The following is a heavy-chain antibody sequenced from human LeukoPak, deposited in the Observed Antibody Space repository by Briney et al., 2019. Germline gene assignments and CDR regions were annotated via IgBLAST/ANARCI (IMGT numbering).Heavy chain of an antibody. CDR2: IYYSGST. CDR1: GGSISSYY. J-gene: IGHJ4*02. CDR3: ARERVDTAMVEFDY. V-gene: IGHV4-59*01. D-gene: IGHD5-18*01. Sequence: SETLSLTCTVPGGSISSYYWSRIRQPPGKGLEWIGYIYYSGSTNYNPSLKSRVTISVDTSKNQFSLKLSSVTAADTAVYYCARERVDTAMVEFDYWGQGTLVTVSS.